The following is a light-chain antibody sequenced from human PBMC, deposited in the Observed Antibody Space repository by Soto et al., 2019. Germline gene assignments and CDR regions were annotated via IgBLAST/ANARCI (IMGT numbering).Light chain of an antibody. CDR2: EGT. V-gene: IGLV2-23*01. J-gene: IGLJ1*01. CDR1: SSDVGSYNL. CDR3: YSYAGKNLYV. Sequence: QSALTQPASVSASPGQSITIPCTGTSSDVGSYNLVSWFQQHPGKVPKLLIYEGTKRPSELSDRFSGSKSGNTASLTISGLQAEDEADYYCYSYAGKNLYVFGTGTKLTVL.